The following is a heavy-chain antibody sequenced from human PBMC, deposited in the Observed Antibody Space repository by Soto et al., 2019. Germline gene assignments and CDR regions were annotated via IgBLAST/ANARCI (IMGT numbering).Heavy chain of an antibody. V-gene: IGHV5-51*01. J-gene: IGHJ3*02. D-gene: IGHD1-1*01. CDR1: GYSLTSYW. CDR3: ARRTVGTYDAFDI. CDR2: IYPGDSDT. Sequence: PGASLKISCKGSGYSLTSYWIGWVRQMLGKRLEWMGIIYPGDSDTRYSPSFQGQVTISADKSISTAYLRWSSLKASDTAMYYCARRTVGTYDAFDICGQGTMVTVSS.